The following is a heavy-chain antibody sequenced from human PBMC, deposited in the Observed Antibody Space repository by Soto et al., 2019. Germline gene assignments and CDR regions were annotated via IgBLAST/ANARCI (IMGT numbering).Heavy chain of an antibody. J-gene: IGHJ6*02. CDR3: ARGPREMVLFWSGYYYYYYGMDV. D-gene: IGHD3-3*01. V-gene: IGHV1-69*13. Sequence: SVKVSCKASGGTFSSYAISWVRQAPGQGLEWMGGIIPIFGTANYAQKFQGRVTITADESTSTAYMELSSLRSEDTAVYYCARGPREMVLFWSGYYYYYYGMDVWGQGTTVTVSS. CDR1: GGTFSSYA. CDR2: IIPIFGTA.